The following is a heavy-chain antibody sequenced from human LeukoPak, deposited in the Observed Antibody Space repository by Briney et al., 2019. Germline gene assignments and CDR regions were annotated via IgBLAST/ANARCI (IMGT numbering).Heavy chain of an antibody. V-gene: IGHV4-39*01. J-gene: IGHJ4*02. Sequence: PSVALSLTCTVSGGSISSSSYYWGWIRQPPGKGLEWIGSLFYSGSTYYNPSLKSRVTISVDTSKNQFSLKLSSVTAADTAVYYCARLEAYWGQGTLVTVS. D-gene: IGHD3-3*01. CDR2: LFYSGST. CDR3: ARLEAY. CDR1: GGSISSSSYY.